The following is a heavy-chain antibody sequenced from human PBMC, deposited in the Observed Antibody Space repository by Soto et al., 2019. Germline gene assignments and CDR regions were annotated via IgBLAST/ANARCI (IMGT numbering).Heavy chain of an antibody. Sequence: SETLSLTCAVYGGSFSGYYWSWIRQPPGKGLEWIGEINHSGSTNYNPSLKSRVTISVDTSKNQFSLKLSSVTAADTAVYYCAGTMIVVDTTGYWGQGTLVTVS. CDR2: INHSGST. V-gene: IGHV4-34*01. D-gene: IGHD3-22*01. CDR1: GGSFSGYY. J-gene: IGHJ4*02. CDR3: AGTMIVVDTTGY.